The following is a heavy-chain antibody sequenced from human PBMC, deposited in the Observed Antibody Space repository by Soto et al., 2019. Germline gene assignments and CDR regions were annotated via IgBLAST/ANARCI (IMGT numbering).Heavy chain of an antibody. Sequence: GESLKISCQCSGYTFSNFWIGWVRQLPGRGLEWMGIIYPGDQETRYSPSFHGKVTISADKSINTAYLQWNSLEASDTAFYFCARSPRSSPYFDYWGQGAWSPSPQ. CDR3: ARSPRSSPYFDY. J-gene: IGHJ4*02. V-gene: IGHV5-51*01. CDR1: GYTFSNFW. D-gene: IGHD6-13*01. CDR2: IYPGDQET.